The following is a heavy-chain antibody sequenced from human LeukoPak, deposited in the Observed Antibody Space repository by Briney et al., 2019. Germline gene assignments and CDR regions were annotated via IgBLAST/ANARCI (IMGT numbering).Heavy chain of an antibody. CDR3: AKVRQLGGAFYGMDV. CDR1: GYTFTDYY. CDR2: INPNSGDT. J-gene: IGHJ6*02. D-gene: IGHD5-24*01. Sequence: ASVKVSCKASGYTFTDYYMHWVRQAPGQGLEWMGWINPNSGDTKYAQKFQGRVTMSRDTSISTAYMELSRLRSDDTAVYYCAKVRQLGGAFYGMDVRGQGTTVTVSS. V-gene: IGHV1-2*02.